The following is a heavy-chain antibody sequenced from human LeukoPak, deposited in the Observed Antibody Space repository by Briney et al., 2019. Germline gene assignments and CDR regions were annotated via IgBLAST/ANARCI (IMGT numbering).Heavy chain of an antibody. Sequence: SQTLSLTCSVSGGSVSSTSYYWSWIRQPAGKGLEWIGRVYTSGSTNYNPSLKSLVTISVDTSKKQFSLKLSSVTAANTAVYYCAREPRLHSFDYWGQGTLVTVSS. V-gene: IGHV4-61*02. CDR2: VYTSGST. CDR1: GGSVSSTSYY. CDR3: AREPRLHSFDY. J-gene: IGHJ4*02.